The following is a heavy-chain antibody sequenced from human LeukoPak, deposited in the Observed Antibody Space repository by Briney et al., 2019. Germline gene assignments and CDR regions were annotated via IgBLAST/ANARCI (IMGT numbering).Heavy chain of an antibody. CDR2: IDWDDDK. V-gene: IGHV2-70*04. CDR1: GFSLSTSGMR. D-gene: IGHD3-22*01. Sequence: SGPTLVNPTQTLTLTCTFSGFSLSTSGMRVSWIRQPPGKALEWLARIDWDDDKFYSISLKTRLTISKDTSKNQVVLTMTNMDPVDTATYYCARTLLFDYYDSSGYNYYFDYWGQGTLVTVSS. CDR3: ARTLLFDYYDSSGYNYYFDY. J-gene: IGHJ4*02.